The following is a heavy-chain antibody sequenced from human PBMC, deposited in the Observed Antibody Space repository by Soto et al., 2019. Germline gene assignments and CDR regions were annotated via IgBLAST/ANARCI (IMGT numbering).Heavy chain of an antibody. CDR1: GGSISSGDYY. D-gene: IGHD2-15*01. CDR3: ARGVVVVAATLDAFDI. CDR2: IYYSGST. V-gene: IGHV4-30-4*01. J-gene: IGHJ3*02. Sequence: SETLSLTCTVSGGSISSGDYYWSWIRQPPGKGLEWSGYIYYSGSTYYNPSLKSRVTISVDTSKNQFSLKLSSVTAADTAVYYCARGVVVVAATLDAFDIWGQGTMVTVSS.